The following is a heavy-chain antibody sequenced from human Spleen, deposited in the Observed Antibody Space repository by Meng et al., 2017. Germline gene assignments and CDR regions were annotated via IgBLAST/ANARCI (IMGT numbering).Heavy chain of an antibody. Sequence: GESLKISCAASGFTFSDYYMSWIRQAPGKGLEWVSYISSSGSTIYYADSVKGRFTISRDNAKNSLYLQMNSLRAEDTAVYYCARFEDPSGALWPYYFDYWGQGTLVTVSS. CDR1: GFTFSDYY. CDR2: ISSSGSTI. V-gene: IGHV3-11*04. CDR3: ARFEDPSGALWPYYFDY. J-gene: IGHJ4*02. D-gene: IGHD3-10*01.